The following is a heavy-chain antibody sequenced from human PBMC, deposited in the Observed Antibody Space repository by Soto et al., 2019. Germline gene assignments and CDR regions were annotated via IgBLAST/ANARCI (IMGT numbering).Heavy chain of an antibody. Sequence: ASVKVSCKASGYTFTNYAMHWVRQAPGQRLEWMGWINVGSGDTKYSQKFQGRVTISRDTSASTVYLELSSLTYEDTAVYYCARIVAVMGHAFDMWGQGTMVTVSS. CDR1: GYTFTNYA. V-gene: IGHV1-3*01. CDR3: ARIVAVMGHAFDM. CDR2: INVGSGDT. D-gene: IGHD3-22*01. J-gene: IGHJ3*02.